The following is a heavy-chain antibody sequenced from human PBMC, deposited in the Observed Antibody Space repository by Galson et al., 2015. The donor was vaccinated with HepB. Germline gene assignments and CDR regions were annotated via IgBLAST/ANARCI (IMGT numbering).Heavy chain of an antibody. Sequence: SLTCTVSGGSISSSSYYWGWIRQPPGKGLEWIGSIYYSGSTCYNPSLKSRVTISVDTSKNQFSLKLSSVTAADTAVYYCAIQPKLERAPYNWFDPWGQGTLVTVSS. D-gene: IGHD1-1*01. J-gene: IGHJ5*02. V-gene: IGHV4-39*01. CDR2: IYYSGST. CDR3: AIQPKLERAPYNWFDP. CDR1: GGSISSSSYY.